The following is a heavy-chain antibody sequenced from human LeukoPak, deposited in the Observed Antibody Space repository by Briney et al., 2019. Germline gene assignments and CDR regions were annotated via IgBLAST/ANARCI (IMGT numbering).Heavy chain of an antibody. CDR1: GFTFSSYG. D-gene: IGHD5-12*01. J-gene: IGHJ4*02. V-gene: IGHV3-33*01. CDR2: IWYDGSNK. CDR3: ARDRGAVDIVATSYFDY. Sequence: GGSLRLSCAASGFTFSSYGMHWVRQAPGRGPEWVAIIWYDGSNKYYADSVKGRFTISRDNSKNTLYLQMNSLRAEDTAVYYCARDRGAVDIVATSYFDYWGQGTLVTVSS.